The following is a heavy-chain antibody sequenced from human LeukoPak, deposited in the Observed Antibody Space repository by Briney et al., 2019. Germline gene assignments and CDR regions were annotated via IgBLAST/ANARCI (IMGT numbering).Heavy chain of an antibody. CDR1: GFTLRTYA. CDR2: ISTTGDTI. V-gene: IGHV3-48*02. D-gene: IGHD3-9*01. CDR3: ARDQRFLDWLPDAFDM. J-gene: IGHJ3*02. Sequence: PGGSLRLSCAASGFTLRTYAMNWVRQAPGKGLEWVSYISTTGDTIYYANSVKGRFTISRDNAKNSLYLQMDSLRDEDTALYYCARDQRFLDWLPDAFDMWGAGTMVTVSS.